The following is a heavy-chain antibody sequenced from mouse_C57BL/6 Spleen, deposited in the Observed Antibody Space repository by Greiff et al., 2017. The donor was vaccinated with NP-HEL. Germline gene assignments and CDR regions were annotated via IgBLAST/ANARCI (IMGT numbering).Heavy chain of an antibody. Sequence: QVQLQQSGAELVRPGASVTLSCKASGYTFTDYEMHWVKQTPVHGLEWIGAIDPETGGTAYNQKFKGKAILTADKSSSTAYMELRSLTSEDSAVYYRTREGITTVANWYFDVWGTGTTVTVSS. D-gene: IGHD1-1*01. V-gene: IGHV1-15*01. CDR2: IDPETGGT. J-gene: IGHJ1*03. CDR3: TREGITTVANWYFDV. CDR1: GYTFTDYE.